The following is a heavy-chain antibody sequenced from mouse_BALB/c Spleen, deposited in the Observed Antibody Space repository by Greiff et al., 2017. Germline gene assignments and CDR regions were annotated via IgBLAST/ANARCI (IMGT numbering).Heavy chain of an antibody. CDR1: GYSITSDYA. Sequence: VQLKESGPGLVKPSQSLSLTCTVTGYSITSDYAWNWIRQFPGNKLEWMGYISYSGSTSYNPSLKSRISITRDTSKNQFFLQLNSVTTEDTATYYCARSGGTNFDYWGQGTTLTVSS. V-gene: IGHV3-2*02. J-gene: IGHJ2*01. D-gene: IGHD4-1*01. CDR3: ARSGGTNFDY. CDR2: ISYSGST.